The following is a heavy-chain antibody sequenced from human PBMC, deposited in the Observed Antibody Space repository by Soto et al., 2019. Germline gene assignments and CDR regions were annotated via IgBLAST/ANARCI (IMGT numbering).Heavy chain of an antibody. Sequence: QVQLMQSGAEVKKPGSSVKVSCKASGGTFSSYAISWVRQAPGQGLELMGGIIPIFGTANYAQKFQGRVTITADESTSTAYMELSSLRSEDTAVYYCARGGGGRYPRGVAFDIWGQGTMVTVSS. J-gene: IGHJ3*02. CDR2: IIPIFGTA. CDR1: GGTFSSYA. CDR3: ARGGGGRYPRGVAFDI. D-gene: IGHD1-26*01. V-gene: IGHV1-69*01.